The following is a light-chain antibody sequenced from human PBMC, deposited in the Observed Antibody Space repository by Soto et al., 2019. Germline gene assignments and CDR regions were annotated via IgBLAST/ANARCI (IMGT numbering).Light chain of an antibody. CDR1: SSDVGGYDY. J-gene: IGLJ3*02. CDR3: CSYAGTFTWV. V-gene: IGLV2-11*01. Sequence: QSALTQPGSVSGSPGQSVTISCTGTSSDVGGYDYVSWYQQHPGRAPKVMIYDVSKRPSGVPTRFSGSKSGNTASLTISGRQTEDEADYYCCSYAGTFTWVFGGGTTVTVL. CDR2: DVS.